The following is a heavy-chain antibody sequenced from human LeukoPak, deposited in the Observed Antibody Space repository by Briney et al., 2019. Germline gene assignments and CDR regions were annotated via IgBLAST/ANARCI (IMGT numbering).Heavy chain of an antibody. CDR3: ANGWIQLWLPID. Sequence: PGGSLKLSCAASGFTFSSYGMHWVRQAPGKGLEWVAVISYDGSNKYYADSVKGRFTISRDDSKNTLYLQMNSLKDTAVYYCANGWIQLWLPIDWGQGTLVTVSS. V-gene: IGHV3-30*18. D-gene: IGHD5-18*01. CDR2: ISYDGSNK. CDR1: GFTFSSYG. J-gene: IGHJ4*02.